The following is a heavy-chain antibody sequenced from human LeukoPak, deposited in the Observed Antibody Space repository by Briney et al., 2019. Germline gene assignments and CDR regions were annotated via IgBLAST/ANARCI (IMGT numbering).Heavy chain of an antibody. CDR3: ARGITGMYRIFDY. J-gene: IGHJ4*02. Sequence: SETLSLTCAVYGGSFSGYYWGWIRQPPGKGLEWIGEINHSGSTNYNPSLKSRVTISVDTSKNQFSLKLSSVTAADTAVYYCARGITGMYRIFDYWGQGTLVTVSS. CDR2: INHSGST. V-gene: IGHV4-34*01. CDR1: GGSFSGYY. D-gene: IGHD1-20*01.